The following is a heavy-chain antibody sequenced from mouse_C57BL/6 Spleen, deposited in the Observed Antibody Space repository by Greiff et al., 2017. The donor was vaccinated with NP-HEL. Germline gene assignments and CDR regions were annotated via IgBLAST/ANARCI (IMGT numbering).Heavy chain of an antibody. CDR3: ARVTAQATLFDD. Sequence: QVQLQQPGAELVMPGASVKLSCKASGYTFTSYWMHWVKQRPGQGLEWIGEIDPSDSYTNYNQKFKGKSKLTVDKSSSTAYMQLSSLTSEDSAVYYCARVTAQATLFDDWGQGTTLTVSS. CDR2: IDPSDSYT. J-gene: IGHJ2*01. V-gene: IGHV1-69*01. CDR1: GYTFTSYW. D-gene: IGHD3-2*02.